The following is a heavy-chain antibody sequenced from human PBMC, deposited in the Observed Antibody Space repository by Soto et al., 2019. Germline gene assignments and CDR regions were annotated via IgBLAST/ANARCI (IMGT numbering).Heavy chain of an antibody. V-gene: IGHV5-51*01. CDR3: ARRKLDYQAQYYYGMDV. Sequence: GESLKLSCKGSGYSFTSYWIGWVRQMPGKGLEWMGIIYPGDSDTRYSPSFQGQVTISADKSISTAYLQWSSRKASDTALYYCARRKLDYQAQYYYGMDVWGQGTTVTVS. CDR2: IYPGDSDT. CDR1: GYSFTSYW. J-gene: IGHJ6*02. D-gene: IGHD1-1*01.